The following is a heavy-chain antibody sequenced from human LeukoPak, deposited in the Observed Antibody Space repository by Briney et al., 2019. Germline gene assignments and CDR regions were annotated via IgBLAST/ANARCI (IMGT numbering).Heavy chain of an antibody. D-gene: IGHD3-10*01. CDR3: ARGGRWITMVRGVTSPGPMDV. V-gene: IGHV4-34*01. Sequence: SETLSLTCAVYGGSFSGYYWSWIRQPPGKGLEWIGEINHSGSTNYNPSLKSRVTISVDTSKNQFSLKLSSVTAADTAVYYCARGGRWITMVRGVTSPGPMDVWGQGTTVTVSS. CDR2: INHSGST. CDR1: GGSFSGYY. J-gene: IGHJ6*02.